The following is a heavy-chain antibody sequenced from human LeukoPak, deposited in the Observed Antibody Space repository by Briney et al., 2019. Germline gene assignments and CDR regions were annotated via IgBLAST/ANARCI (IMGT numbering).Heavy chain of an antibody. CDR1: GYIFTSYG. D-gene: IGHD4-17*01. CDR3: ARSFRTTVIYTPFDY. Sequence: GASVKVSCKASGYIFTSYGINWVRQAPGQGLEWMGWISGNNGITNYAQKLQGRVTMTTDTSTSTVSMELRSLRSDDTAVYYCARSFRTTVIYTPFDYWGQGTLVTVSS. CDR2: ISGNNGIT. V-gene: IGHV1-18*01. J-gene: IGHJ4*02.